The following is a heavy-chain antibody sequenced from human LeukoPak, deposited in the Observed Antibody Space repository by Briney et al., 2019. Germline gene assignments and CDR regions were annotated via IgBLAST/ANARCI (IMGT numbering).Heavy chain of an antibody. CDR3: ARLHSSTLDY. V-gene: IGHV3-11*03. CDR1: GFTFSDYY. J-gene: IGHJ4*02. D-gene: IGHD6-13*01. CDR2: IRSSYT. Sequence: KPGGSLRLSCAASGFTFSDYYMSWIRQAPGKGLEWASYIRSSYTNYADSVKGRFTVSRDIAKNSLYLQMNSLRAEDTAVYYCARLHSSTLDYWGQGTLVTVSS.